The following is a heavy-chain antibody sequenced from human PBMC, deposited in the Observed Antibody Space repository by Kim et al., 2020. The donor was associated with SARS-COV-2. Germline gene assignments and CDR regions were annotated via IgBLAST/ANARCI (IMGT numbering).Heavy chain of an antibody. V-gene: IGHV3-30*04. CDR3: ARDLFVWAFGGPLSDY. Sequence: GGSLRLSCAASGFTFSSYAMHWVRQAPGKGLEWVAVISYDGSNKYYADSVKGRFTISRDNSKNTLYLQMNSLRAEDTAVYYCARDLFVWAFGGPLSDYWGQGTLVTVSS. CDR2: ISYDGSNK. J-gene: IGHJ4*02. D-gene: IGHD3-16*01. CDR1: GFTFSSYA.